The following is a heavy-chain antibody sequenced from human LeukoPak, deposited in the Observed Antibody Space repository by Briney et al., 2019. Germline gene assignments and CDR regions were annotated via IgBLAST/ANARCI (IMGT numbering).Heavy chain of an antibody. V-gene: IGHV3-48*02. Sequence: GGSLRLSCGASGFTFSSYNMNWVRQAPGKGLEWVSYISTSSSTIYYADSVKGRFIISRDNAMNSLYLQMNSLRDEDTAVFYCARATGDCWGQGTLVTVSS. J-gene: IGHJ4*02. CDR3: ARATGDC. CDR1: GFTFSSYN. CDR2: ISTSSSTI. D-gene: IGHD7-27*01.